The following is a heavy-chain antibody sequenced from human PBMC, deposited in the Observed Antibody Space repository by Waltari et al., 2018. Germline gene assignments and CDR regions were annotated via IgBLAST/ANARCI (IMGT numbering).Heavy chain of an antibody. J-gene: IGHJ3*02. CDR2: IIPIFGTA. CDR1: GGTFSSYA. CDR3: ASRGAARGKTLNAFDI. V-gene: IGHV1-69*08. Sequence: QVQLVQSGAEVKKPGSSVQVSCKASGGTFSSYALSWVRQAPGQGLEWMGMIIPIFGTANYAQKFQGRVTITADKSTSTAYMELSSLRSEDTAVYYWASRGAARGKTLNAFDIWGQGTMVTVSS. D-gene: IGHD6-6*01.